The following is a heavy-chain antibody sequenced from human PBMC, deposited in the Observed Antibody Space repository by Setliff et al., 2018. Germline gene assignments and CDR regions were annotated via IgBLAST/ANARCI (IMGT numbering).Heavy chain of an antibody. V-gene: IGHV1-2*04. CDR2: INPNSGGT. CDR1: GYTFTGYY. D-gene: IGHD4-17*01. J-gene: IGHJ4*02. CDR3: ARDTYGDYHRFDY. Sequence: AASVKVSCKASGYTFTGYYMHWVRQAPGQGLEWMGWINPNSGGTNYAQKFQGWVTMTRDTSISTAYMELSRLRSDDTAVYYCARDTYGDYHRFDYWGQGTLVTV.